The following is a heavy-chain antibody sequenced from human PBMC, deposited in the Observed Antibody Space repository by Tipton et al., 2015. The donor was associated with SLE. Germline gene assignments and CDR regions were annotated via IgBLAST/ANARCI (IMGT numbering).Heavy chain of an antibody. J-gene: IGHJ4*02. D-gene: IGHD6-13*01. CDR2: ISHSGNT. CDR3: ARGKSSRFCDGGVYFDH. CDR1: GVSISSRDY. V-gene: IGHV4-4*01. Sequence: TLSLTCTVSGVSISSRDYWSWVRQPPGEGLEWIGDISHSGNTTYNPSLRSRVTISVDKSKNQFSLRLNSLTDADTAMYFCARGKSSRFCDGGVYFDHWGQGSLVTVPS.